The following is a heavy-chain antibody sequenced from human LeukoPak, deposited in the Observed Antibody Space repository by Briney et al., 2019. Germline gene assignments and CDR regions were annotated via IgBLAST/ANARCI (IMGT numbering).Heavy chain of an antibody. V-gene: IGHV4-61*02. Sequence: SQTLSLTCTVSGGSISSGSYYWSWIRQPAGKGLEWIGRIYSSGSTNYNPSLKSRVTISVDMSKNQFSLKLSSVTAADTAVYYCARRTVRGVIKYWDQGSLVTVSS. CDR2: IYSSGST. D-gene: IGHD3-10*01. J-gene: IGHJ4*02. CDR3: ARRTVRGVIKY. CDR1: GGSISSGSYY.